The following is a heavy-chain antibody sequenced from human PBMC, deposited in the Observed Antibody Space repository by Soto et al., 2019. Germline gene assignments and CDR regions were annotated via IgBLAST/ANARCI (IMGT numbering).Heavy chain of an antibody. D-gene: IGHD1-7*01. CDR1: GFTFSSYG. J-gene: IGHJ3*02. CDR3: AGNVAGTTFDAFDI. CDR2: IWYDGSNK. V-gene: IGHV3-33*01. Sequence: QVQLVESGGGVVQPGRSLRLSCAASGFTFSSYGMHWVRQAPGKGLEWVAVIWYDGSNKYYADSVKGRFTISRDNSKNTLYLQMNSPRAEDTAVYYCAGNVAGTTFDAFDIWGQGTMVTVSS.